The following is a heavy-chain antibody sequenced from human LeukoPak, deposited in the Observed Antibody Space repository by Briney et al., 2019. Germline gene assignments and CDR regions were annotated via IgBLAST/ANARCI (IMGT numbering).Heavy chain of an antibody. CDR2: IHPNSGGT. CDR1: GYTVTAYY. Sequence: ASVKVSCKSSGYTVTAYYVRWVRQAPGQGPEWMGWIHPNSGGTKCAQSFQGRVTMTRDTSITTAYMELSSLRSDDTAVYYCARGDIYWDYWGQGTQVTVSS. J-gene: IGHJ4*02. V-gene: IGHV1-2*02. CDR3: ARGDIYWDY. D-gene: IGHD2-15*01.